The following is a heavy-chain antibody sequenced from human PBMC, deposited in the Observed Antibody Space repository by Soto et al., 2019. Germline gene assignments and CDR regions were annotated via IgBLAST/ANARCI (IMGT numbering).Heavy chain of an antibody. CDR2: IWYDGSNK. D-gene: IGHD3-10*01. J-gene: IGHJ6*02. CDR1: GFTFSSYG. V-gene: IGHV3-33*01. Sequence: GGSLRLSCAASGFTFSSYGMHWVRQAPGKGLEWVAVIWYDGSNKYYADSVKGRFTISRDNSKNTLYLQMNSLRAEDTAVYYCARIPLAITMVRGVMDYYGMDVWGQGTTVTVSS. CDR3: ARIPLAITMVRGVMDYYGMDV.